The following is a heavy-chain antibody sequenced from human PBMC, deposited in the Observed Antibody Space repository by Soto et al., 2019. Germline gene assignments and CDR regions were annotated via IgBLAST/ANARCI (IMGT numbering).Heavy chain of an antibody. CDR2: INPNSGGT. D-gene: IGHD6-13*01. CDR1: GYTFTGYY. V-gene: IGHV1-2*04. J-gene: IGHJ2*01. CDR3: ARARIAAAGRHWYFDL. Sequence: QVQLVQSGAEVKKPGASVKVSCKASGYTFTGYYMHWVRQAPGQGLEWMGWINPNSGGTNYAQKFQGWVTKTRDTSISTAYMELGRLRSDDTAVYYCARARIAAAGRHWYFDLWGRGTLVTVSS.